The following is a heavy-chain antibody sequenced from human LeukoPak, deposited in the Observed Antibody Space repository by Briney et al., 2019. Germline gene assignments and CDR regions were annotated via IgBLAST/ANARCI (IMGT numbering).Heavy chain of an antibody. D-gene: IGHD1-7*01. V-gene: IGHV3-30*03. J-gene: IGHJ5*02. CDR1: GFTFSNYG. Sequence: GGSLRLSCAASGFTFSNYGMHWVRQAPGKGLEWVAVVSSDGSIDYYADSLRGRFTVSRDNSKNTMFLQFNTLRPEDTAVYYCTREGMGTTFSAWFEPWGQGTLVTVSS. CDR3: TREGMGTTFSAWFEP. CDR2: VSSDGSID.